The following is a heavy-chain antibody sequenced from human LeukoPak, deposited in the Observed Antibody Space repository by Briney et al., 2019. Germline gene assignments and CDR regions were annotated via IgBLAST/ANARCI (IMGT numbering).Heavy chain of an antibody. CDR3: ARLDCIVEGCYNH. Sequence: SETLSLTCAVSGASISSGDFSWSWIRQPPGKGLEWIGYVSSDGTTNYSPSLRSRLIMSVDTAKNDISLILTFVTAADTATYYCARLDCIVEGCYNHWGRGTLVTVSS. V-gene: IGHV4-61*03. J-gene: IGHJ4*02. D-gene: IGHD2-15*01. CDR2: VSSDGTT. CDR1: GASISSGDFS.